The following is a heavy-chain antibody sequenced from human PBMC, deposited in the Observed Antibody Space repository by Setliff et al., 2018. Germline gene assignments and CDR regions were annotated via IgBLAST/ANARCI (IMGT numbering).Heavy chain of an antibody. CDR3: ARTLDYDSSGYYPLDY. J-gene: IGHJ4*02. D-gene: IGHD3-22*01. Sequence: HPGGSLRLSCAASGFTFSGYYMHWVRQAPGKGLEYVSSIGPNGGSTYYANSVKGRFTISRDNSKNTLDLQMNSLRVEDTAVYYCARTLDYDSSGYYPLDYWGQGTLVTVSS. CDR1: GFTFSGYY. CDR2: IGPNGGST. V-gene: IGHV3-64*04.